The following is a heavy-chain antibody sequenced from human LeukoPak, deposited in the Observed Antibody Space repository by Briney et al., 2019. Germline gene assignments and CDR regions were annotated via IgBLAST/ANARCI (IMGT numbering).Heavy chain of an antibody. V-gene: IGHV1-2*02. D-gene: IGHD6-19*01. J-gene: IGHJ4*02. Sequence: ASVKVSCKASGYTFTGYYMHWVRQAPGQGLEWMALINPNSDGTNYALKFQGRVTVTRDTSISTAYMELSRLRSDDTAVYYCARVGSSGWYVPPTLDYWGQGTLVTVSS. CDR2: INPNSDGT. CDR3: ARVGSSGWYVPPTLDY. CDR1: GYTFTGYY.